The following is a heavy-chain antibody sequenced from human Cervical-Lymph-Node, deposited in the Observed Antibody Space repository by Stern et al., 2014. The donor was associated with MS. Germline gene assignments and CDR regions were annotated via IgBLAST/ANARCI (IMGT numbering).Heavy chain of an antibody. D-gene: IGHD2-21*02. Sequence: VQLVQSGVEVKKPGASVKVSCKASGYTFTSSGITWVRQAPGQGLEWMGWLNSVAGETSDAQKLQAIVTMTTDTSTTTAHMEVRSLRYDDTAVYYCARDTAQVASWYFDLWGRGTLVTVSS. CDR3: ARDTAQVASWYFDL. V-gene: IGHV1-18*01. CDR1: GYTFTSSG. J-gene: IGHJ2*01. CDR2: LNSVAGET.